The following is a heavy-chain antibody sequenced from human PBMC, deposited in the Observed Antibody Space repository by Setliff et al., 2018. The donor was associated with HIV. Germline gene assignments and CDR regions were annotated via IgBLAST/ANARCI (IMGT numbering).Heavy chain of an antibody. CDR2: INSNTYGGTT. V-gene: IGHV3-49*04. Sequence: PGGSLRLSCTASGFTFGDYAMTWVRQAPGKGLEWVGFINSNTYGGTTDYAASVKGRFTISRDDSKSIAYLQMNSLKTEDTAVYYCHSGYDTEEQSYFDYWGQGTLVTVSS. CDR3: HSGYDTEEQSYFDY. D-gene: IGHD3-22*01. CDR1: GFTFGDYA. J-gene: IGHJ4*02.